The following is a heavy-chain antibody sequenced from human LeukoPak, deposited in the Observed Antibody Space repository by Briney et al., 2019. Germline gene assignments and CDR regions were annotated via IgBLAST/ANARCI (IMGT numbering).Heavy chain of an antibody. Sequence: GGSLTLSSAPYRFTFSSYSRNWVRQPPGKRKEWVSSISSSSSYIYYADSVKGRFTISRDNAKNSLYLQMNSLRAEDTAVYYCARGGRWELPYSFDYWGQGTLVTVSS. CDR1: RFTFSSYS. CDR3: ARGGRWELPYSFDY. J-gene: IGHJ4*02. D-gene: IGHD1-26*01. CDR2: ISSSSSYI. V-gene: IGHV3-21*01.